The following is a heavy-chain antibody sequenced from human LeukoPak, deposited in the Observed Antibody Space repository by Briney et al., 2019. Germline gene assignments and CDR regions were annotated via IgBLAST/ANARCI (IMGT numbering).Heavy chain of an antibody. D-gene: IGHD6-19*01. CDR1: GFTFSSYS. V-gene: IGHV3-53*01. J-gene: IGHJ6*02. Sequence: GGSLRLSCAASGFTFSSYSMNWVRQAPGKGLEWVSVIYSGGSTYYADSVKGRFTISRDNSKNTLYLQMNSLRAEDTAVYYCARVKQWLVISYYYYGMDVWGQGTTVTVSS. CDR3: ARVKQWLVISYYYYGMDV. CDR2: IYSGGST.